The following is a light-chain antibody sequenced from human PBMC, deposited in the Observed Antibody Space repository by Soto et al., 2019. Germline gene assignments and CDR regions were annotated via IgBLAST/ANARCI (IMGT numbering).Light chain of an antibody. J-gene: IGKJ1*01. CDR2: GAS. CDR1: QSVGTN. CDR3: QQYNNWPSWT. Sequence: EIVMTQSPATLSVSPGERATLSCRASQSVGTNLVWYQHKPGQAPRPLIYGASTRATGIPARFSGSGSGTEFTLTISSLQSEDFAVYYCQQYNNWPSWTFGQGTKVDIK. V-gene: IGKV3-15*01.